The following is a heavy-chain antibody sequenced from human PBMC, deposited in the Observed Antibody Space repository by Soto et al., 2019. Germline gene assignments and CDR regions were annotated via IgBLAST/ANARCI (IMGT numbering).Heavy chain of an antibody. Sequence: EVQLVESGGGLVQRGGSLRLSCAASGITVYNNYMSWVRQAPGKGLEWVSVIYSGGSTSYADSVKGRFTISRDGSKNTVYLQMNRLRAEDTAVYYCARDVGVWGRGTTVTVSS. V-gene: IGHV3-66*01. CDR1: GITVYNNY. J-gene: IGHJ6*04. CDR3: ARDVGV. CDR2: IYSGGST.